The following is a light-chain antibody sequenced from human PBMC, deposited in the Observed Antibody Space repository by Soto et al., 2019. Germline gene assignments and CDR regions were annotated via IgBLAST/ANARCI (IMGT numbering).Light chain of an antibody. CDR2: DAS. CDR1: QSLSGY. V-gene: IGKV3-11*01. Sequence: EIVLTQSPSARSLSLGERATLSCSASQSLSGYLAWYQQKAGQPPRLLIYDASHRATGIPARFTGSGSGTDFTLTISRLEPEDFAVYYCQDRGNWPLFTFGGGTKVDIK. J-gene: IGKJ4*01. CDR3: QDRGNWPLFT.